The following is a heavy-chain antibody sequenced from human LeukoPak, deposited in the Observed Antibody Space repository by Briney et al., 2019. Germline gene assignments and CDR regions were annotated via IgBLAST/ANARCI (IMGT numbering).Heavy chain of an antibody. Sequence: PSETLSLTCTVSGYPFSGSADPSIDQTHYKGRWIRQPPRKGLEWIGYIYYHGTINYNPSLKSRVSISVDTSRNQFSLSLSSATAADTAIYFCAMEYSGFDHWGQGTLVTVSS. D-gene: IGHD2/OR15-2a*01. CDR2: IYYHGTI. V-gene: IGHV4-61*01. J-gene: IGHJ4*02. CDR3: AMEYSGFDH. CDR1: GYPFSGSADPSIDQTHYK.